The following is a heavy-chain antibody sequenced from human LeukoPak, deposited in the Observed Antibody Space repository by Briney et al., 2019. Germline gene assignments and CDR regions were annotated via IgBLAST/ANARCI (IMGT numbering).Heavy chain of an antibody. D-gene: IGHD6-13*01. CDR3: ATDSSSWSFDY. V-gene: IGHV7-4-1*02. CDR1: GYTLTSYP. CDR2: INTNTGNP. J-gene: IGHJ4*02. Sequence: ASVKVSCKASGYTLTSYPMNWVRQAPGQGLEWMGWINTNTGNPTYAQGFTGRFVFSLDTSVSTAYLQISSLKAEDTAVYYCATDSSSWSFDYWGQGTLVTVSS.